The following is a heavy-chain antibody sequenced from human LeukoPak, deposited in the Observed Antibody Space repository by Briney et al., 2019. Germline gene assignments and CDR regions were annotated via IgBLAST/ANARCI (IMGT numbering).Heavy chain of an antibody. CDR1: GGSISSGAYY. CDR2: IYSSGSS. Sequence: PSETLSLTCTGSGGSISSGAYYWSWIRQHPGRGLEWIGYIYSSGSSYYNPSLNSRVTISLDTSQNQFSLTLSSVTAADTAVYYCARDLGTIATRPFDYWGQGALVTVSS. V-gene: IGHV4-31*03. J-gene: IGHJ4*02. D-gene: IGHD6-6*01. CDR3: ARDLGTIATRPFDY.